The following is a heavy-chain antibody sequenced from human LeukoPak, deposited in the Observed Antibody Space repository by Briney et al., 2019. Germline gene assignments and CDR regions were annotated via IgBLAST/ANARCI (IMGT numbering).Heavy chain of an antibody. CDR3: ARDSGTSGEVKFDP. CDR1: GGSVNRYY. Sequence: SETLSLTCPVSGGSVNRYYLSWIRQPAGKTLEWIGRIYNRGSTNYNPSLKSRVTMSVDTSKNQISLKLKSVTAADTAVYYCARDSGTSGEVKFDPWGQGALVTVSS. CDR2: IYNRGST. D-gene: IGHD3-10*01. V-gene: IGHV4-4*07. J-gene: IGHJ5*02.